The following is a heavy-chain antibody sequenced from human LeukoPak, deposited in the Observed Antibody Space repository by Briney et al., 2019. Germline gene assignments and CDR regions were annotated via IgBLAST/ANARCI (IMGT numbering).Heavy chain of an antibody. CDR2: IRSTSTT. D-gene: IGHD6-13*01. CDR3: VKGRISEDGLDY. J-gene: IGHJ4*02. Sequence: GGCLRLSCAASGFTFSSSAMTWVRQAPGKGLDWVSSIRSTSTTYYADSVKGRFTISRDNSKNMLYLQMNSLRAEDTAVYYCVKGRISEDGLDYWGQGTLVTVSS. V-gene: IGHV3-23*01. CDR1: GFTFSSSA.